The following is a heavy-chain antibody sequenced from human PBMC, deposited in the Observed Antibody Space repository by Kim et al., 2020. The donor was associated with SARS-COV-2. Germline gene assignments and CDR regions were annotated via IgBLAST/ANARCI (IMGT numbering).Heavy chain of an antibody. Sequence: GGSLRLSCAASGFTLSRYAMSWVRQTPGKGLEWVSGIGISGGSTYYADSVKGRFTISRDNSKNTLYLQMNSLRAEDTAVYYCAKGRDRWAYFDYWGQGNL. CDR3: AKGRDRWAYFDY. CDR1: GFTLSRYA. V-gene: IGHV3-23*01. CDR2: IGISGGST. J-gene: IGHJ4*02. D-gene: IGHD2-15*01.